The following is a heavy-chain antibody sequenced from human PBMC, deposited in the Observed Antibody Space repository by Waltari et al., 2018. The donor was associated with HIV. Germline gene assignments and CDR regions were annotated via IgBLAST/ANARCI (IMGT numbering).Heavy chain of an antibody. D-gene: IGHD3-10*01. J-gene: IGHJ3*02. CDR3: ARGWMVRGANDAFDI. CDR2: IYHSGST. V-gene: IGHV4-38-2*01. Sequence: QVQLQESGPGLVKPSEMLSLTCAVSNYSIRSGYYWGWIRQPPGKGLECIGGIYHSGSTYDNPSLKSRVTILLDTSKSQFSLKLSSVTAADTAVYYCARGWMVRGANDAFDIWGQGTMVTVSS. CDR1: NYSIRSGYY.